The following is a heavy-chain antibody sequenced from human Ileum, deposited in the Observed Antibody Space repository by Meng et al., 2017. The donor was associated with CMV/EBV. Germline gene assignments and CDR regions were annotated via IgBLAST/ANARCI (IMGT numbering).Heavy chain of an antibody. Sequence: QGRLCVAWGGVVRPGGSRRLSCAASGFTFSIYCMHWGRQAPGKGLGWVAFIRYDGTVQNYADSVKGRFTISRDNSWNMLSLEMNSLRPEDTAVYYCAKVGFGWYSIDYWGQGTLVPSPQ. CDR3: AKVGFGWYSIDY. CDR2: IRYDGTVQ. D-gene: IGHD6-19*01. CDR1: GFTFSIYC. V-gene: IGHV3-30*02. J-gene: IGHJ4*02.